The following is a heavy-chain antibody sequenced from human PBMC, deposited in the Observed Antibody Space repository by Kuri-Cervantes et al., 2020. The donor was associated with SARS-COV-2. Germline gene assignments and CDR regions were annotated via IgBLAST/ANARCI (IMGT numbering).Heavy chain of an antibody. V-gene: IGHV4-34*01. J-gene: IGHJ5*02. Sequence: ESLKISCTASGFTFGDYAMSWIRQSPRKGLEWIGEVNHNGGANYNPSLRSRVTISVDTSKTQFSLSLTSVTAADTAVYFCARLGGYRSGYNWFDPWGQGTLVTVSS. CDR3: ARLGGYRSGYNWFDP. CDR2: VNHNGGA. D-gene: IGHD5-18*01. CDR1: GFTFGDYA.